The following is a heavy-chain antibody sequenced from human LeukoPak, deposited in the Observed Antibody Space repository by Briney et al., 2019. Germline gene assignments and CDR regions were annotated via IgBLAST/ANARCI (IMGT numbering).Heavy chain of an antibody. Sequence: GGSLRLSCAASGFTFSSYWMSWVRQAPGKGLEWVANIKQDVSEKWYVDSVKGRFTISRDNAKNSLYLQMNSLRAEDTAVYYCARDQGNWNIDYWGQGTLVTVSS. CDR1: GFTFSSYW. CDR3: ARDQGNWNIDY. D-gene: IGHD1/OR15-1a*01. V-gene: IGHV3-7*01. J-gene: IGHJ4*02. CDR2: IKQDVSEK.